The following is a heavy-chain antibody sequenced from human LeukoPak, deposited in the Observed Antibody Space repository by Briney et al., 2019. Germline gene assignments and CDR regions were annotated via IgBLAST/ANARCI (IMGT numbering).Heavy chain of an antibody. V-gene: IGHV3-20*04. CDR3: AKDKVPTYSSGWGFDY. CDR1: GFTFDDYG. Sequence: GGSLRPSCAASGFTFDDYGMSWVRQAPGKGLEWVSGINWNGGSTGYADSVKGRFTISRDNSKNTLYLQMNSLRAEDTAVYYCAKDKVPTYSSGWGFDYWGQGTLVTVSS. CDR2: INWNGGST. D-gene: IGHD6-19*01. J-gene: IGHJ4*02.